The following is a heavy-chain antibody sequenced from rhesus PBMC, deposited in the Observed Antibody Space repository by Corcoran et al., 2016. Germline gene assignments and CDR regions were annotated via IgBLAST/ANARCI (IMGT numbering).Heavy chain of an antibody. CDR1: DYTFTSHY. V-gene: IGHV1S9*01. J-gene: IGHJ3*01. CDR3: TRLAAAGTDAFDF. D-gene: IGHD6-25*01. Sequence: QVQLVQSGAEVKKPGAAGHFSCQASDYTFTSHYITCVRTAPGPELEWSGRSNPSNGNTCYAQKFQGRVTMTRDTSTSTAYRELSSLRSEDTAVYYCTRLAAAGTDAFDFWGQGLRVTVSS. CDR2: SNPSNGNT.